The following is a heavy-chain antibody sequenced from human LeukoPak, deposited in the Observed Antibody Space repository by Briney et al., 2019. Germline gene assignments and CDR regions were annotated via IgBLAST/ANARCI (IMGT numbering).Heavy chain of an antibody. J-gene: IGHJ6*03. V-gene: IGHV3-23*01. CDR3: AKVMRYYYYMDV. CDR1: GFTFSSYG. CDR2: ISGSGGST. Sequence: GGTLRLSCAASGFTFSSYGMSWVRQAPGKGLEWVSAISGSGGSTYYADSVKGRSTISRDNSKNTLYLQMNSLRAEDTAVYYCAKVMRYYYYMDVWGKGTTVTISS.